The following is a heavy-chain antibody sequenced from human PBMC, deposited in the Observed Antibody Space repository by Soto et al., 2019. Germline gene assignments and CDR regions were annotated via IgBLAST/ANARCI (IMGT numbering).Heavy chain of an antibody. Sequence: ALVQVSCKASGYTFTSYDVNWVRKNPGQGLEWMGWISAYNGNTNYAQELQGRVTMTTDTSTSTAYMELRSLRSDDTAVYYCARCGPVTTNRGYYYYYYMDVWGKGTTVTVSS. CDR2: ISAYNGNT. D-gene: IGHD4-4*01. CDR3: ARCGPVTTNRGYYYYYYMDV. V-gene: IGHV1-18*01. J-gene: IGHJ6*03. CDR1: GYTFTSYD.